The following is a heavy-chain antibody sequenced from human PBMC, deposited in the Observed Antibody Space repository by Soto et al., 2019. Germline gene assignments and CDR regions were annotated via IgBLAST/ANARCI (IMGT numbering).Heavy chain of an antibody. CDR2: IYYSGST. CDR3: ARRYYYDSSGFTHAFDI. D-gene: IGHD3-22*01. Sequence: QLQLQESGPGLVKPSETLSLTCTVSGGSISSSSYYWGWIRQPPGKGLEWIGSIYYSGSTYYNPSLKSRVTISVDTSKNQFSLKLSSVTAADTAVYYCARRYYYDSSGFTHAFDIWGQGTMVTVSS. V-gene: IGHV4-39*01. J-gene: IGHJ3*02. CDR1: GGSISSSSYY.